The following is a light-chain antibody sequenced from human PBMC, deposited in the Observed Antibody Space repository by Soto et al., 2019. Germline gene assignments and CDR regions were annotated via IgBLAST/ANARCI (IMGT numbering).Light chain of an antibody. J-gene: IGLJ3*02. Sequence: QSVLTQPPSVSAAPGQKVTISCSGSSSNIGNHYVSWYQYLPGTAPKLLIFENHKRPSTIPDRFSASKSGTSATLGITGLQTGDEAEDFCGTWDSSLGAWVFGGGTKLTVL. CDR3: GTWDSSLGAWV. CDR1: SSNIGNHY. CDR2: ENH. V-gene: IGLV1-51*02.